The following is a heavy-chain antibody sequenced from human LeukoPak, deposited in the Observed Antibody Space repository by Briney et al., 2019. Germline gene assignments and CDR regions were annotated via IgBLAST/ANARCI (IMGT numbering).Heavy chain of an antibody. CDR2: INPNSGGT. Sequence: ASVKVSCKAPGYTFTGYYMHWVRQAPGQGLEWMGRINPNSGGTNYAQKFQGRVTMTRDTSISTAYMELSRLRSDDTAVYYCARTARRTYCSGGSCYLRYGMDVWGQGTTVTVSS. V-gene: IGHV1-2*06. J-gene: IGHJ6*02. CDR3: ARTARRTYCSGGSCYLRYGMDV. CDR1: GYTFTGYY. D-gene: IGHD2-15*01.